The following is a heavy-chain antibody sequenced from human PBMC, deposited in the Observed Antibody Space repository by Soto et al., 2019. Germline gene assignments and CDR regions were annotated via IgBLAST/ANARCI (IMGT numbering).Heavy chain of an antibody. D-gene: IGHD3-10*01. CDR1: GFTFSTYS. CDR2: IGSSSSSI. J-gene: IGHJ4*02. Sequence: EVQLVESGGGSVQPGGSLTLSCAASGFTFSTYSMSWVRQAPAKGLEWVSYIGSSSSSIYYADSVKGRSTISRDNAKNSLYLQINSLRAEDTAVYYCARALVRSVIRYFDYWGQGTLVTVSS. V-gene: IGHV3-48*01. CDR3: ARALVRSVIRYFDY.